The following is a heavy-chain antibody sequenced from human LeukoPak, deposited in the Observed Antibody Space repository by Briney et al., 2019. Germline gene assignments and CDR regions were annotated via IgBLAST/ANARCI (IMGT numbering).Heavy chain of an antibody. CDR3: ARTGVTPNWFDP. CDR1: GYTFTGYY. D-gene: IGHD5-18*01. V-gene: IGHV1-2*02. Sequence: ASVKVSCKASGYTFTGYYMHWVRQAPGQGLEWMGWINPNSGGTNCAQRFQGRVTMTRDTSISTAYMELSRLRSDDTAVYYCARTGVTPNWFDPWGQGTLVTVSS. J-gene: IGHJ5*02. CDR2: INPNSGGT.